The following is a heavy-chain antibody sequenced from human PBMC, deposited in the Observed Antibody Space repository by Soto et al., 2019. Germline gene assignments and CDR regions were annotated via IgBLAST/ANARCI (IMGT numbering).Heavy chain of an antibody. J-gene: IGHJ3*02. V-gene: IGHV4-4*02. CDR2: VFHIGST. CDR1: SGSISRDYW. D-gene: IGHD2-2*01. CDR3: VTITICVAGAFDI. Sequence: QVQLQESGPGLVKPSGILSLTCAVSSGSISRDYWWSWFRQAPDKGLAWIGEVFHIGSTNYNPSFKSRVSISVDKSKIQFSLKLSSVTAADTSVNYCVTITICVAGAFDIWGQGTMVIVSS.